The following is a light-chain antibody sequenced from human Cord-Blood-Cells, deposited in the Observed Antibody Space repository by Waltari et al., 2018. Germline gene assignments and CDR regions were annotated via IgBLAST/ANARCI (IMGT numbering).Light chain of an antibody. CDR2: AAS. CDR3: QQSYSTPLT. V-gene: IGKV1-39*01. Sequence: DIQMTQSPSSLSASVGDRVTITCRASQSISSSLNWYQQKPVKAPKLLIYAASSLQSGVPARVSGSGSGTDFTLTISSLQPGDFATYYCQQSYSTPLTFGGGTKVEIK. CDR1: QSISSS. J-gene: IGKJ4*01.